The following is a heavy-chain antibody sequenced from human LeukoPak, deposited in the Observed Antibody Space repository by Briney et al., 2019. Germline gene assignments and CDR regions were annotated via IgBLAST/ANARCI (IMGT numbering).Heavy chain of an antibody. Sequence: SVIYSGGSTYYADSVKGRFTISRDNSKNTLYLQMNSLRAEDTAVYYCARDADRSSLFDYWGQGTLVTVSS. CDR2: IYSGGST. CDR3: ARDADRSSLFDY. J-gene: IGHJ4*02. V-gene: IGHV3-66*01.